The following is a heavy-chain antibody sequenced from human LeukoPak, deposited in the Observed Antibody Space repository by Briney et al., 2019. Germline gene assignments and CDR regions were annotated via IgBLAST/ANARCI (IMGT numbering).Heavy chain of an antibody. Sequence: SETLSLTCTVSGGSISSSSYYWGWIRQPPGKGLEWIGSIYYSGSTYHNPSLKSRVTISVDTSKNQFSLKLSSVTAADTAVYYCARRRDGYNFGSFYFDYWGQGILVTVSS. CDR2: IYYSGST. J-gene: IGHJ4*02. V-gene: IGHV4-39*07. D-gene: IGHD5-24*01. CDR3: ARRRDGYNFGSFYFDY. CDR1: GGSISSSSYY.